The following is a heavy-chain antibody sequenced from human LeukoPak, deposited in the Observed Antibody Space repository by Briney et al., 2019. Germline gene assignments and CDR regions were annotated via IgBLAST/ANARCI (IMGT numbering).Heavy chain of an antibody. D-gene: IGHD2-2*01. CDR2: ISYDGSNR. V-gene: IGHV3-30-3*01. J-gene: IGHJ4*02. CDR1: GFTFSTYS. CDR3: VRETYCSRTSCYGGYFDY. Sequence: PGGSLRLSCAASGFTFSTYSMHWVRQAPGKGLEWVAVISYDGSNRYYADSVNGRFTISRDNSKNTLYLQLNSVRAEDTAVYYCVRETYCSRTSCYGGYFDYWGQGTLVTVSS.